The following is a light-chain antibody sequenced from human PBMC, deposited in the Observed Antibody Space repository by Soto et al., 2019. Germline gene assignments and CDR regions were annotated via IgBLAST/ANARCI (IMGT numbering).Light chain of an antibody. CDR1: RSITSW. V-gene: IGKV1-5*01. Sequence: DIQMTQSPSTLSASVGDRVTITCRASRSITSWLAWYQQKPGQAPKLLIYDGSNLESGVPSRFSGSGSGTELTLTINSLQPDDVATYYCHPYNTYPYTFGQGTKLEI. CDR2: DGS. CDR3: HPYNTYPYT. J-gene: IGKJ2*01.